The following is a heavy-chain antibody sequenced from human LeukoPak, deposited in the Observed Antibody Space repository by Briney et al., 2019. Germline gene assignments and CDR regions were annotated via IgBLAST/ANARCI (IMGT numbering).Heavy chain of an antibody. Sequence: GVSVKVSCKASGGTFSSYAISWVRQAPGQGPEWMGGIIPIFGTASYAQKFQGRVTITADESTSTAYMELSSLRSEDTAVYYCARDIPPPPYNWNGGGYGMDVWGQGTTVTVSS. CDR3: ARDIPPPPYNWNGGGYGMDV. D-gene: IGHD1-1*01. V-gene: IGHV1-69*13. CDR1: GGTFSSYA. J-gene: IGHJ6*02. CDR2: IIPIFGTA.